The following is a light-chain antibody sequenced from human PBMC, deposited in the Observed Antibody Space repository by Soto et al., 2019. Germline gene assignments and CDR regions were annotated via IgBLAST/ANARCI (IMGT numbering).Light chain of an antibody. Sequence: QSVLTQPASVSGSPGQSITISCTGTSSDVGTYNYVSWYQQHPGKAPKLMIYDVSNRPSGVSDRFSGSKSGNTASLTISGLRAEDEADYYCNSYTGRSARYVFGTWTKVTVL. J-gene: IGLJ1*01. CDR1: SSDVGTYNY. CDR2: DVS. V-gene: IGLV2-14*03. CDR3: NSYTGRSARYV.